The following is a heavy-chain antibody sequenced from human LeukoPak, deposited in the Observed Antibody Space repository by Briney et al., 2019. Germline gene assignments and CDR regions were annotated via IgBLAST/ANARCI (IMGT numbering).Heavy chain of an antibody. D-gene: IGHD1-14*01. CDR2: IYSTGNT. CDR1: GFTVSDKY. Sequence: GGSLRLSCTASGFTVSDKYMNWVRQAPGKGLEWVSVIYSTGNTYYADSVKGRFTISRDSSKNTLYLQMDSLRADDTAVYYCAKFRTTWPINSYFDYWGQGTLVTVSS. J-gene: IGHJ4*03. CDR3: AKFRTTWPINSYFDY. V-gene: IGHV3-53*01.